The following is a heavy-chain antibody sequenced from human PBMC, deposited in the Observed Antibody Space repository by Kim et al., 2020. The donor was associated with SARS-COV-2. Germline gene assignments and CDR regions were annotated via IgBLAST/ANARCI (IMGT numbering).Heavy chain of an antibody. V-gene: IGHV3-23*01. Sequence: GGSLRLSCAASGFTFSSYAMSWVRQAPGKGLEWVSAISGSGGSTYYADSVKGRFTISRDNSKNTLYLQMNSLRAEDTAVYYCARDLARYDILTGLDYWGQGTLVTVSS. CDR2: ISGSGGST. J-gene: IGHJ4*02. D-gene: IGHD3-9*01. CDR3: ARDLARYDILTGLDY. CDR1: GFTFSSYA.